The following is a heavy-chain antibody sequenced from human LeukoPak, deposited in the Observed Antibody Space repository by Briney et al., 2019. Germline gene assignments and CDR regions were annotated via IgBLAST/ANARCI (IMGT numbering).Heavy chain of an antibody. CDR3: ARGNGSGGPSYYFDY. J-gene: IGHJ4*02. Sequence: PSETLSLTCAVYGGSFSGYYWSWIRQPPGKGLEWIGEINHSGSTNYNPSLKSRVTISVDTSKNQFSLKLSSVTAADTAVYYCARGNGSGGPSYYFDYGGQGTLVTVSS. D-gene: IGHD2-15*01. CDR2: INHSGST. CDR1: GGSFSGYY. V-gene: IGHV4-34*01.